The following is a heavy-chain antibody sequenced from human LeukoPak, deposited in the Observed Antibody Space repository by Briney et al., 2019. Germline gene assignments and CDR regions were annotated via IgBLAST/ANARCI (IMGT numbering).Heavy chain of an antibody. CDR2: IKSKTDGGKT. Sequence: GGSLRLSCAASGFTFSNAWMSWVRQAPGKGLEWVGRIKSKTDGGKTDYAAPVKGRFTISRDDSKNTLYLQMNSLKTEDTAVYYCTTDASYSSGWYQSYYFDYWGQGTLVTVSS. D-gene: IGHD6-19*01. J-gene: IGHJ4*02. CDR1: GFTFSNAW. CDR3: TTDASYSSGWYQSYYFDY. V-gene: IGHV3-15*01.